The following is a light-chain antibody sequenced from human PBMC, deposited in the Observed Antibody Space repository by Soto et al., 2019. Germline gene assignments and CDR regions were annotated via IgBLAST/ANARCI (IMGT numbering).Light chain of an antibody. Sequence: QSAPTQPASVSGSPGQTITISCTGTNSDVGGSNYVSWYQQHPGKAPKLIIYEATNRPSGVSNRFSGFKSGNTASLTIIGLQAEDEADYYCSAFTGSNTRVVFGGGTKLTVL. V-gene: IGLV2-14*01. J-gene: IGLJ2*01. CDR2: EAT. CDR1: NSDVGGSNY. CDR3: SAFTGSNTRVV.